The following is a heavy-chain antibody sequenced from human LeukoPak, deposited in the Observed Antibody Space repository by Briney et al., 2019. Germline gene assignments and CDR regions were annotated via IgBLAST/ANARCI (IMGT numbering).Heavy chain of an antibody. CDR3: AKDGTTSSWYRYYYYYYMDV. CDR2: IRYDGSNK. Sequence: GGSLRLSCAASGFTFSSYGMHWVRQAPGKGLEWVAFIRYDGSNKYYADSVKGRFTISRDNSKNTLYLQMNSLRAEDTAVYYCAKDGTTSSWYRYYYYYYMDVWGKGTTVTISS. J-gene: IGHJ6*03. V-gene: IGHV3-30*02. D-gene: IGHD6-13*01. CDR1: GFTFSSYG.